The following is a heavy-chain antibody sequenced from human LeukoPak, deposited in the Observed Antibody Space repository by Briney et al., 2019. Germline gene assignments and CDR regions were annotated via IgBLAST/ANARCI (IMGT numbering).Heavy chain of an antibody. J-gene: IGHJ4*02. V-gene: IGHV1-3*01. CDR2: INAGNGNT. Sequence: ASVKVSCKASGYTFTSYAMHWVRQAPGQRLEWMGWINAGNGNTKYSQKFQGRVTITRDTSASTAYMELSSLRSEDTAVYYCARDLSEQQLDYYFDYWGQGTLVTVSS. CDR3: ARDLSEQQLDYYFDY. D-gene: IGHD6-13*01. CDR1: GYTFTSYA.